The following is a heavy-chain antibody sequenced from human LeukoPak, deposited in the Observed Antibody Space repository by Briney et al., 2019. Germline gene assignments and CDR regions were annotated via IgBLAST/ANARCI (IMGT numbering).Heavy chain of an antibody. V-gene: IGHV1-18*01. D-gene: IGHD4-11*01. CDR1: GYSFTTYG. CDR3: ARDASAYN. J-gene: IGHJ4*02. CDR2: IAPKNGNT. Sequence: APVKVSCKAYGYSFTTYGINWVRQAPGQGLEWLGWIAPKNGNTNYLQKFQARLTLTADTSTSTVYMELRSLTFDDSAMYYCARDASAYNWGQGTLVTVS.